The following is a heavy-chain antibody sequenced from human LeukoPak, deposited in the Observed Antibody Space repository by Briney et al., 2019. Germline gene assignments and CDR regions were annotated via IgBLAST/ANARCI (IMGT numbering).Heavy chain of an antibody. Sequence: GASVKVSCKASGYTFTSYGISWVRQAPGQGLEWMGGIIPIFGTANYAQKFQGRVTITADESTSTAYMELSSLRSEDTAVYYCARDINRYSYAKTRSHYYYYYMDVWGEGTTVTISS. D-gene: IGHD5-18*01. CDR1: GYTFTSYG. CDR2: IIPIFGTA. J-gene: IGHJ6*03. V-gene: IGHV1-69*13. CDR3: ARDINRYSYAKTRSHYYYYYMDV.